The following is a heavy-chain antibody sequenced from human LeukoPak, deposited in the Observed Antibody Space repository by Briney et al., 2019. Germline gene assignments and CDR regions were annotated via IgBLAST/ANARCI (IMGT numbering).Heavy chain of an antibody. CDR3: ARVRGITPRDPHWFDP. CDR1: GYTFTSYG. Sequence: ASVKVSCKASGYTFTSYGISWVRQAPGQGLEWMGWISAYNGNTNYAQKLQGRVTMTTDTSTSTAYMELRSLRSDDTAVYYCARVRGITPRDPHWFDPWGQGTLVTVSS. V-gene: IGHV1-18*01. J-gene: IGHJ5*02. CDR2: ISAYNGNT. D-gene: IGHD3-10*01.